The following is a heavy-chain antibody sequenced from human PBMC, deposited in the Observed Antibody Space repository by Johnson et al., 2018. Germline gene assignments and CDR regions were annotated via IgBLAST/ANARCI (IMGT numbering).Heavy chain of an antibody. CDR1: GFTFSSSA. V-gene: IGHV3-23*04. J-gene: IGHJ3*02. Sequence: VQLVQSGGGLVQXGGSXRLXCAASGFTFSSSAMSWVRQASGKGLEWVSRLSGSGGSTYYADSVKGRLTISRDNSKDRLYLQMNRLRAEDTAIYYCAKDRVAAYDAFDIWGQGTMVTVSS. D-gene: IGHD6-19*01. CDR2: LSGSGGST. CDR3: AKDRVAAYDAFDI.